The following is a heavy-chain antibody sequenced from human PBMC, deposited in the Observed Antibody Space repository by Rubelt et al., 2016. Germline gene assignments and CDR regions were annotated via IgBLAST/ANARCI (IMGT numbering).Heavy chain of an antibody. CDR2: IYWDDDK. D-gene: IGHD1-1*01. CDR3: AHGTTTKCAFDI. J-gene: IGHJ3*02. CDR1: GFSLTTSGVG. V-gene: IGHV2-5*02. Sequence: QITLKESGPTLVKPTQTLTLTCTFSGFSLTTSGVGVGWIRQPPGKALEWLALIYWDDDKRHSPSLKSRLTITKDTSKNQVVLTMTNMDPADTATYYCAHGTTTKCAFDIWGQGTMVTVSS.